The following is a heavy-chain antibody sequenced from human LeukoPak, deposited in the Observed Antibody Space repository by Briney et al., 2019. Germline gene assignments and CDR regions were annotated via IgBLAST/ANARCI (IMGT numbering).Heavy chain of an antibody. CDR1: GDTITNYY. CDR2: LSPSDGT. V-gene: IGHV1-46*01. D-gene: IGHD3-22*01. Sequence: ASVKVSCKTSGDTITNYYMHWVRQAPGQGPEWMGILSPSDGTTYAQKFQGRVIMARDMSTSTVYMELSSLSSEDTAVYYCARGDDRGGYSRMYFDFWGQGTLVTVSS. J-gene: IGHJ4*02. CDR3: ARGDDRGGYSRMYFDF.